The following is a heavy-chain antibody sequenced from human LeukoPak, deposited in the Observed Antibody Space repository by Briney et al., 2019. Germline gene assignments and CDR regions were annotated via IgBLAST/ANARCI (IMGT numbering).Heavy chain of an antibody. CDR2: IYHSGST. J-gene: IGHJ4*02. D-gene: IGHD6-13*01. Sequence: SETLSLTCAVSGGSISSSNWWSWVRQPPGKGLEWIGEIYHSGSTNYNPSLKSRVTISVDKSKNQFSLKLSSVTAADTAVYYCARGSYSSSWKYYFDYWGQGTLVTVSS. CDR3: ARGSYSSSWKYYFDY. V-gene: IGHV4-4*02. CDR1: GGSISSSNW.